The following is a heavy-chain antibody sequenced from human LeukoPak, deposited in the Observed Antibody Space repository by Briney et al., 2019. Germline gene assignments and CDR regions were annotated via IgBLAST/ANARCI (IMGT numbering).Heavy chain of an antibody. CDR1: GFTFSSYA. Sequence: PGGSLRLSCAASGFTFSSYAMHWVRQAPGKGLEWVAVISYDGSNKYYADSVKGRFTISRDNSKNTLYLQMNSLRAEDTAVYYCARDPAVWVHYYYGMDVWGQGTTVTVSS. CDR3: ARDPAVWVHYYYGMDV. V-gene: IGHV3-30-3*01. D-gene: IGHD3-16*01. J-gene: IGHJ6*02. CDR2: ISYDGSNK.